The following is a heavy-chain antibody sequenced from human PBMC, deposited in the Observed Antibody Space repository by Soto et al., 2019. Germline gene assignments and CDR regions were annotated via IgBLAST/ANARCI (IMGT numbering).Heavy chain of an antibody. CDR1: GFTFSSYA. V-gene: IGHV3-64*01. CDR3: ARLYYYGSGYPYYYYMDV. J-gene: IGHJ6*03. CDR2: ISSNGGST. D-gene: IGHD3-10*01. Sequence: GGSLRLSCAASGFTFSSYAMHWVRQAPGKGLEYVSAISSNGGSTYYANSVKGRFTISRDNSKNTLYLQMGSLRAEDMAVYYCARLYYYGSGYPYYYYMDVWGKGTTVTVSS.